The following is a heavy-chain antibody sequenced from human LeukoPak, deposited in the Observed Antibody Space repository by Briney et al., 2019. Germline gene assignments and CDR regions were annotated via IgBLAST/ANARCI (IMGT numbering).Heavy chain of an antibody. J-gene: IGHJ3*02. CDR3: ARRGYGKAFDI. CDR1: GFTCSSYS. V-gene: IGHV3-21*01. CDR2: ISSSSSYI. Sequence: GGSLRLSCAASGFTCSSYSMNWVRQAPGKGLEWVSPISSSSSYIYYAASVKGRFTISRDNAKNSLYLQMNSLRAEDTAVYCCARRGYGKAFDIWGQGALVTVSS. D-gene: IGHD6-13*01.